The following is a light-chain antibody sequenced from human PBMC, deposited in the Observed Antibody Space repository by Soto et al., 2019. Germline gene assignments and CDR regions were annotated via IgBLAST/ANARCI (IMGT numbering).Light chain of an antibody. V-gene: IGKV1-8*01. CDR2: DVS. Sequence: AIRMTQSPSSFSASTGDRVTITCRASQGISSYLAWYQQKPGKAPKLLIYDVSSLESGVPSRFSGSGSGTEFILTISSLQPDDFATYSCQQYDSYSWTFDQGTKVDIK. CDR3: QQYDSYSWT. CDR1: QGISSY. J-gene: IGKJ1*01.